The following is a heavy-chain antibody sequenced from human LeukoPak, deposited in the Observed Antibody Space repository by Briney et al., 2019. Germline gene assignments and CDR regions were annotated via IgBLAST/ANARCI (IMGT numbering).Heavy chain of an antibody. Sequence: GGSLRLSCAASGVTFSNAWMSWVRQAPGKGLEWVSYITNNGTTIYYADSVKGRFTISRDNAENSLYLQMNSLRAEDTAIYYCARDQWLAYYYHGMDVWGQGTTVTVSS. V-gene: IGHV3-11*04. D-gene: IGHD6-19*01. J-gene: IGHJ6*02. CDR3: ARDQWLAYYYHGMDV. CDR2: ITNNGTTI. CDR1: GVTFSNAW.